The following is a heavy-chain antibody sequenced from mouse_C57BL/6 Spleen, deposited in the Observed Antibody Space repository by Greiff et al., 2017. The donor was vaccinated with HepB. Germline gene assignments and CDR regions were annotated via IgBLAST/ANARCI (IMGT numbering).Heavy chain of an antibody. CDR2: IDPETGGT. CDR1: GYTFTDYE. CDR3: TSGGLFEE. V-gene: IGHV1-15*01. D-gene: IGHD1-1*01. Sequence: QVQLQQSGAELVRPGASVSLSCKASGYTFTDYEMHWVKQTPVHGLEWIGAIDPETGGTAYNQKFKGKAIRTADKSSSTAYMELRGLTAEDSGVYCCTSGGLFEEWGQGTLLTVSA. J-gene: IGHJ3*01.